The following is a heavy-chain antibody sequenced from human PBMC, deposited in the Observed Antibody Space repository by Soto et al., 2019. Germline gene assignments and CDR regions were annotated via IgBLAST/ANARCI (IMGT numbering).Heavy chain of an antibody. V-gene: IGHV1-2*02. D-gene: IGHD2-15*01. J-gene: IGHJ6*02. Sequence: ASEKVSCKASGYTFTGYYMHWVRQAPGQGLEWMGWINPNSGGTNYAQKFQGRVTMTRDTSISTAYMELSRLRSDDTAVYYCAREGYCSGGSCYSEGDYYYYGMDVWGQGTTVTVSS. CDR1: GYTFTGYY. CDR3: AREGYCSGGSCYSEGDYYYYGMDV. CDR2: INPNSGGT.